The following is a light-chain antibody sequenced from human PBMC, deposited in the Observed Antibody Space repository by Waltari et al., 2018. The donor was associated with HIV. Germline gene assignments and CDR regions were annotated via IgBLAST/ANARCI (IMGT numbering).Light chain of an antibody. V-gene: IGLV1-40*01. CDR2: DNI. CDR3: HSHAGNLGV. J-gene: IGLJ3*02. CDR1: SSNIGAGHA. Sequence: QSVLTQPPSVSGAPGQRVTILCTGSSSNIGAGHAVHWYQLLPGNAPKVVICDNIYRPGGVPARFSGSRSGTSASLAIKELRAEDEADYYYHSHAGNLGVFGGGTKVTVL.